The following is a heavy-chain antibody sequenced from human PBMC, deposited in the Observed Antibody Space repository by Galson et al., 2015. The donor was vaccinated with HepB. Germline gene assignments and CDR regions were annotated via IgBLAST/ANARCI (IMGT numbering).Heavy chain of an antibody. CDR1: GVSIRSYY. CDR3: AREPAAVLGGNYYIDT. D-gene: IGHD6-13*01. V-gene: IGHV4-59*01. Sequence: SETLSLTCTVSGVSIRSYYWSWIRQPPGKGLEWNGSIYYTVTTDYNTSLKTHGTISVDRSKNQFTLKLSSVTAAATAVYYCAREPAAVLGGNYYIDTWGQGALVTVSS. J-gene: IGHJ5*02. CDR2: IYYTVTT.